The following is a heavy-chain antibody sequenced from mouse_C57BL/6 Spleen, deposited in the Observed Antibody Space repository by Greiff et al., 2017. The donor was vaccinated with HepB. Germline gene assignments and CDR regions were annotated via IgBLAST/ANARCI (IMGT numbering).Heavy chain of an antibody. J-gene: IGHJ3*01. D-gene: IGHD1-1*01. CDR3: ARDDGSSPFAY. CDR1: GFTFSSYA. CDR2: ISDGGSYT. Sequence: EVQLVESGGGLVKPGGSLKLSCAASGFTFSSYAMSWVRQTPEKRLEWVATISDGGSYTYYPDNVKGRFTISRDNAKNNLYLQMSHLKSEDTAMYCCARDDGSSPFAYWGQGTLVTVSA. V-gene: IGHV5-4*01.